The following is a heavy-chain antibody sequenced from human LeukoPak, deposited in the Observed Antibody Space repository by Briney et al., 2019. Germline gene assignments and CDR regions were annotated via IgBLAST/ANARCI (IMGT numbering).Heavy chain of an antibody. J-gene: IGHJ4*02. CDR3: TKGSNSGSYRDY. CDR2: MNPNSGNT. V-gene: IGHV1-8*01. Sequence: GASVKVSCKASGYTFTSYDINWVRQATGQGLEWMGWMNPNSGNTGYAQKFQGRVTMTRNTSISTAYMELSSLSSEDTAVYYCTKGSNSGSYRDYWGQGTLVTVSS. CDR1: GYTFTSYD. D-gene: IGHD3-10*01.